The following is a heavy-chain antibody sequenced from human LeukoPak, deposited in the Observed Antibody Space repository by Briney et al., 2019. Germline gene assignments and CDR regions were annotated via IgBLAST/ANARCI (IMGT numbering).Heavy chain of an antibody. V-gene: IGHV3-73*01. CDR1: GFTFSGSA. D-gene: IGHD4-11*01. CDR3: TRLTTTVTAY. CDR2: IRSKANSYAT. Sequence: GGSLRLSCAASGFTFSGSAMHWVRQASGEGLEWVGRIRSKANSYATAYAASVKGRFTISRDDSKNTAYLQMNSLKTEDTAVYYCTRLTTTVTAYWGQGTLVTVSS. J-gene: IGHJ4*02.